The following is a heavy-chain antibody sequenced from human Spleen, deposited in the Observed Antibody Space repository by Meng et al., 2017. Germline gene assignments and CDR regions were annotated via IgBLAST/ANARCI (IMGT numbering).Heavy chain of an antibody. V-gene: IGHV4-39*01. D-gene: IGHD6-19*01. CDR3: VRSSGWVRTGFDP. J-gene: IGHJ5*02. CDR1: GGSIRSGDYY. Sequence: QVQLQESGAGLVKPSQTLSLTCTVSGGSIRSGDYYWSWIRQPPGKGLEWIGSIGHSGITYYTPSLKSRVTVSIDTSKSQFSLKLTSVTAADTAVYYCVRSSGWVRTGFDPWGQGTLVTVSS. CDR2: IGHSGIT.